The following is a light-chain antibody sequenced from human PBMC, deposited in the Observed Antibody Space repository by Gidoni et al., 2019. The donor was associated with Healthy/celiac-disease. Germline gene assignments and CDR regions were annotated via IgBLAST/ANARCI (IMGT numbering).Light chain of an antibody. Sequence: DIQMTQSPSTLSASVGDRVTITCRASQSISSWLAWYQQKPGKAPKLLIYKASSLESGVPSRFSGSGSGTEFTLTISSLHPDDFATYYCQQYTFDQGTKLEIK. J-gene: IGKJ2*01. V-gene: IGKV1-5*03. CDR3: QQYT. CDR2: KAS. CDR1: QSISSW.